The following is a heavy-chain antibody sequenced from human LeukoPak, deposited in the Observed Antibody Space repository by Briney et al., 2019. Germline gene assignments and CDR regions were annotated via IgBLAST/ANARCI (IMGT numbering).Heavy chain of an antibody. V-gene: IGHV3-48*02. CDR3: ARERLYSSNWFDP. CDR1: GFTFSSYS. D-gene: IGHD6-13*01. CDR2: ISSSSTI. J-gene: IGHJ5*02. Sequence: TGGSLRLSCAASGFTFSSYSMNWVRQAPGKGLEWVSYISSSSTIYYADSVKGRFTISRDNAKNSLYLQMNSLRDEDTAVYYCARERLYSSNWFDPWGQGTLVTVSS.